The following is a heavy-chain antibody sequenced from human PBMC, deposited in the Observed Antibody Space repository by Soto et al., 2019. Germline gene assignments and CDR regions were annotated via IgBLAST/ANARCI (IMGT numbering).Heavy chain of an antibody. J-gene: IGHJ5*02. Sequence: EVQLVESGGGLVQPGGSLRLSCAASGFTFSRYWMSWVRQAPGKGLECVASIKQDGSEKDYVASVKGRFTISRDNAKNSLYRQMNSLRAEDKAVYFCARDHSSGWLDNWGQGTLVTVSS. CDR2: IKQDGSEK. CDR3: ARDHSSGWLDN. D-gene: IGHD6-19*01. CDR1: GFTFSRYW. V-gene: IGHV3-7*04.